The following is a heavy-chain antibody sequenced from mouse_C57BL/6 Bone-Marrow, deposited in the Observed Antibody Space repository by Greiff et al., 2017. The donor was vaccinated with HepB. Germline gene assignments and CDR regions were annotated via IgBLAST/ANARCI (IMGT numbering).Heavy chain of an antibody. V-gene: IGHV1-55*01. CDR1: GYTFTSYW. CDR2: IYPGSGST. CDR3: ARSGYYWPYWYFDV. D-gene: IGHD2-3*01. J-gene: IGHJ1*03. Sequence: QVQLQQPGAELVKPGASVKMSCKASGYTFTSYWITWVKQRPGQGLEWIGDIYPGSGSTNYNEKFKSKATLTVDTSSSTAYMQLSSLTSEDSAVYYCARSGYYWPYWYFDVWGTGTTVTVSS.